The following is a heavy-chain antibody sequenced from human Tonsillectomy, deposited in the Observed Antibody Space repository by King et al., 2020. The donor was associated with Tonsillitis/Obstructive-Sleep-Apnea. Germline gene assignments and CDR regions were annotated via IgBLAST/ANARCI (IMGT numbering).Heavy chain of an antibody. D-gene: IGHD4-17*01. J-gene: IGHJ5*02. V-gene: IGHV4-59*08. CDR3: ARRGDYGDYLFEP. CDR1: GGSISSYY. CDR2: IYYSGST. Sequence: VQLQESGPGLVKPSETLSLTCTVSGGSISSYYWSWIRQPPGKGLEWIGYIYYSGSTNYNPSLKSRVTISVDTSKNQFSLKLSSVTAADTAVYYCARRGDYGDYLFEPWGPGNLVPGSS.